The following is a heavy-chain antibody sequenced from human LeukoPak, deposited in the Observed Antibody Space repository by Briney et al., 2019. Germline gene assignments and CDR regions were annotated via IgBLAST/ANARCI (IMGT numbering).Heavy chain of an antibody. J-gene: IGHJ4*02. D-gene: IGHD6-6*01. CDR3: AKDPFRARISAPDY. Sequence: GGSLRLSCAAPGFTFSAYAMSWVRQAPGKGLEWVSAIGGSGTNTYYADSVKGRFNISRDNSKNTLYLQMDSLRAEDTAVYYCAKDPFRARISAPDYWGQGTLVTVSS. CDR2: IGGSGTNT. V-gene: IGHV3-23*01. CDR1: GFTFSAYA.